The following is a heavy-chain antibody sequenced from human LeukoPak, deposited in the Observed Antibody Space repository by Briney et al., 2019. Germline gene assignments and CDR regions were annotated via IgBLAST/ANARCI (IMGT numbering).Heavy chain of an antibody. CDR1: GFTFSNAW. CDR2: IKSKTDGGTT. J-gene: IGHJ4*02. CDR3: TTTPLWFGETEDVH. Sequence: GGSLRLSCAASGFTFSNAWMSWVRQAPGKGLEWVGRIKSKTDGGTTDYAAPVKGRFTISRDDSKNTLYLQMNSLKTEDTAVYYCTTTPLWFGETEDVHWGQGTLVTVSS. V-gene: IGHV3-15*01. D-gene: IGHD3-10*01.